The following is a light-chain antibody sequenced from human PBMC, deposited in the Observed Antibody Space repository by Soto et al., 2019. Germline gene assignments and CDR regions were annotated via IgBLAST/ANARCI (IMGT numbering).Light chain of an antibody. J-gene: IGKJ2*03. CDR1: QSVTNF. Sequence: DIQMTQSPSTLTASVGDRVTITCRASQSVTNFLAWYQQKPGKAPTLLIYDASTLEDGVTSRFSGSGSVTQFTLTISGVEPADYETSYCQQYNDFSYSFGQGTKLEIK. CDR2: DAS. CDR3: QQYNDFSYS. V-gene: IGKV1-5*01.